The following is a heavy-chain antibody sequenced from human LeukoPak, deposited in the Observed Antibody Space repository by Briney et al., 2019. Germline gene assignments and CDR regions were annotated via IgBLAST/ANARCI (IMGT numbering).Heavy chain of an antibody. CDR2: IYTSGST. J-gene: IGHJ3*02. D-gene: IGHD2-21*02. Sequence: PSETLSLTCTVSGGSISSYYWSWIRQPGGKGLEWIGRIYTSGSTNYNPSLKSRVTMSVDTSKNQFSLKLSSVNAADTALYYCTRDNGGDWYAFDIWGQGTVVTVSS. CDR3: TRDNGGDWYAFDI. V-gene: IGHV4-4*07. CDR1: GGSISSYY.